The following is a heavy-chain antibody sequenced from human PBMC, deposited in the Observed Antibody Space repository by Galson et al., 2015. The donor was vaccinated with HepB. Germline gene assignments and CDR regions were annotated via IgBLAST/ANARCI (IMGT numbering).Heavy chain of an antibody. CDR1: GFSITTNH. Sequence: SLRLSCAASGFSITTNHMNWVRQAPGKGLEWVSVLYPTGSAKIADSVKGRFTISRDNTKNTLYLQMSNLRAGDTAVYYCARAAHSYSSHDSWGQGTLVTVSS. D-gene: IGHD6-13*01. J-gene: IGHJ4*02. CDR2: LYPTGSA. V-gene: IGHV3-66*01. CDR3: ARAAHSYSSHDS.